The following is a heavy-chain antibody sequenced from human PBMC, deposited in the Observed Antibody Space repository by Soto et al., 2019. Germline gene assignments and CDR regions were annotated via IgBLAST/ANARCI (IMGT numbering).Heavy chain of an antibody. Sequence: QVQLVQSGAEVKKPGASVKVSCKASGYTFTSYGISWVRQAPGQGLEWMGWISAYNGNTNYAQKLKGRVTMTTDTSTSTAYMELRSLRSDDTAVYYCATPSGIAAAGTEDYYYYYGMDVWGQGTTVTVSS. V-gene: IGHV1-18*01. CDR2: ISAYNGNT. D-gene: IGHD6-13*01. J-gene: IGHJ6*02. CDR3: ATPSGIAAAGTEDYYYYYGMDV. CDR1: GYTFTSYG.